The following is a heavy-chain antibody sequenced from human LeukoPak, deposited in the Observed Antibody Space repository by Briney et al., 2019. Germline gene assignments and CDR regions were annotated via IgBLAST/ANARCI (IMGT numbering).Heavy chain of an antibody. J-gene: IGHJ4*02. V-gene: IGHV3-74*01. CDR2: IHSDGSGT. D-gene: IGHD1-7*01. Sequence: RGSLRLSCAASGFTFSSYWIHWGRQDPGKRLGWVSRIHSDGSGTHHADSVKGRFTLSRDNDKDTLYLEMNSLRAEDRAVYYCVRCRNSYYFEFWAGGIRVSVSS. CDR3: VRCRNSYYFEF. CDR1: GFTFSSYW.